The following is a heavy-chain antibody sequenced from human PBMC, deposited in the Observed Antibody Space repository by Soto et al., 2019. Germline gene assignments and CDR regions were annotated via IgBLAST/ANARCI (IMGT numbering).Heavy chain of an antibody. D-gene: IGHD1-20*01. V-gene: IGHV3-23*01. J-gene: IGHJ4*02. CDR3: GKDITGRSRVYDF. Sequence: GGSLRLSCAASGFKFNNYAMSWVRQVPGRGLEWVSSLDAGAGGIADADSVRGRFVISRDNTKNILYLQMNSLRVEDTAVYFCGKDITGRSRVYDFWGQGTLVTVSS. CDR2: LDAGAGGI. CDR1: GFKFNNYA.